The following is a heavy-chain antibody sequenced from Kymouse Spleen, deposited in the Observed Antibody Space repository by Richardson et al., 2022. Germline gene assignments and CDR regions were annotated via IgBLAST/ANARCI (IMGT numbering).Heavy chain of an antibody. D-gene: IGHD6-19*01. J-gene: IGHJ6*02. CDR3: TREVAGTKDYYYYYGMDV. V-gene: IGHV3-73*02. Sequence: EVQLVESGGGLVQPGGSLKLSCAASGFTFSGSAMHWVRQASGKGLEWVGRIRSKANSYATAYAASVKGRFTISRDDSKNTAYLQMNSLKTEDTAVYYCTREVAGTKDYYYYYGMDVWGQGTTVTVSS. CDR1: GFTFSGSA. CDR2: IRSKANSYAT.